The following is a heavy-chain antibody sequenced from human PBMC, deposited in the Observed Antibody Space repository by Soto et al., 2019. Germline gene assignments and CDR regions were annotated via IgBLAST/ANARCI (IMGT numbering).Heavy chain of an antibody. J-gene: IGHJ4*02. CDR2: IYYSGST. CDR1: GGSISSYY. V-gene: IGHV4-59*01. D-gene: IGHD1-26*01. CDR3: ARSPRLGWEAKAFDY. Sequence: SETLSLTCTVSGGSISSYYWSWIRQPPGKGLEWIGYIYYSGSTNYNPSLKSRVTISVDTSKNQFSLKLSSVTAADTAVYYCARSPRLGWEAKAFDYWGQGTLVTVSS.